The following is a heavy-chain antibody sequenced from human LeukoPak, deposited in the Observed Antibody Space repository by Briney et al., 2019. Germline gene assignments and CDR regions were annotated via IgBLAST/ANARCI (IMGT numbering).Heavy chain of an antibody. Sequence: GGSLRLSCAASGFTFSSYGMRWVRQAPAKGLEWVSGISVSGGSTYYADSVKGRFTISRDNSKNTLYLQMNSLRAEDTAVYYCAEGGLNWAYWYFDLWGRGTLVTVSS. CDR2: ISVSGGST. CDR3: AEGGLNWAYWYFDL. V-gene: IGHV3-23*01. D-gene: IGHD7-27*01. J-gene: IGHJ2*01. CDR1: GFTFSSYG.